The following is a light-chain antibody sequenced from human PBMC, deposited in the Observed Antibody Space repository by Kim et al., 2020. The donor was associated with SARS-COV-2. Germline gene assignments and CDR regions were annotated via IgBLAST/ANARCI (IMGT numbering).Light chain of an antibody. Sequence: ASVGYRVTITCRASQYISKYFAWYQQKPGDVPQLLIYGASTLQSGVPSRFSGGGSGAEFSLTISSLQPEDFATSFCLQHNTYPITFVQGTRLEIK. CDR3: LQHNTYPIT. CDR2: GAS. V-gene: IGKV1-27*01. CDR1: QYISKY. J-gene: IGKJ5*01.